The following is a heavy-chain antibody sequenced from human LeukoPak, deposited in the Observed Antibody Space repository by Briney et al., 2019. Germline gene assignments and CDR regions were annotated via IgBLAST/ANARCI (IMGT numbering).Heavy chain of an antibody. V-gene: IGHV1-18*01. D-gene: IGHD3-9*01. Sequence: ASVKVSCKVSGYTLTELSMHWVRQAPGQGLEWMGWISTYNADTDYAQKLQGRVTMTTDTSTTTAYMELRGLRSDDTAVYYCARDPGQYYDILTGYYTPYYFDYWGQGTLVTVSS. CDR1: GYTLTELS. CDR3: ARDPGQYYDILTGYYTPYYFDY. J-gene: IGHJ4*02. CDR2: ISTYNADT.